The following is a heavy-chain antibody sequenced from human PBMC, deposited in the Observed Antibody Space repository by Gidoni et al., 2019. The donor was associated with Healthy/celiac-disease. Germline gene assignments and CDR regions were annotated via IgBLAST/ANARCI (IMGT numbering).Heavy chain of an antibody. CDR2: ISSISSYI. J-gene: IGHJ3*02. D-gene: IGHD3-22*01. CDR3: ARDPNYYDSSGYYSDAFDI. Sequence: EVQLVESGGGLVKPGGSLRLSCAASGFTFSSDSMNWVRQAPGKGLEWVSSISSISSYIYYADSVKGRFTISRDNAKNSLYLQMNSLRAEDTAVYYCARDPNYYDSSGYYSDAFDIWGQGTMVTVSS. CDR1: GFTFSSDS. V-gene: IGHV3-21*01.